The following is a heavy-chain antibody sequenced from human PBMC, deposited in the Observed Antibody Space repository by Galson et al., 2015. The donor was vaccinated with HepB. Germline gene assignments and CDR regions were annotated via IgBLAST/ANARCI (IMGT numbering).Heavy chain of an antibody. D-gene: IGHD4-17*01. CDR1: GFTFSSYW. CDR2: FYYTGNT. CDR3: ARVHNPASTVDLIDY. Sequence: LRLSCAASGFTFSSYWMNWVRQPPGKGLEWIGSFYYTGNTHYNPSLKSRVTMSVDTSKNQFSLKLSSVTAADTAVYYCARVHNPASTVDLIDYWGQGTLVTVSS. J-gene: IGHJ4*02. V-gene: IGHV4-38-2*01.